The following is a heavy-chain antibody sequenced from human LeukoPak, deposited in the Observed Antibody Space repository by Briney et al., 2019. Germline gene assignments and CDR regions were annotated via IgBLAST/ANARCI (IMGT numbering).Heavy chain of an antibody. V-gene: IGHV4-59*01. CDR2: IYYSGST. D-gene: IGHD3-22*01. CDR3: ARDHRGHSWDYDSSGYSPQEYYFDY. J-gene: IGHJ4*02. Sequence: GYSFSNYWIGWVRQMPGKGLEWIGYIYYSGSTNYNPSLKSRVTISVDTSKNQFSLKLSSVTAADTAVYYCARDHRGHSWDYDSSGYSPQEYYFDYWGQGTLVTVSS. CDR1: GYSFSNY.